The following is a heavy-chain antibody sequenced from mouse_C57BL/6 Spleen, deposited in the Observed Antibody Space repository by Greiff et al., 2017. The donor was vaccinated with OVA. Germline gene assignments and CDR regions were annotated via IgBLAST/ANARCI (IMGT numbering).Heavy chain of an antibody. CDR2: ISYDGSN. Sequence: EVKLMESGPGLVKPSQSLSLTCSVTGYSITSGYYWNWIRQFPGNKLEWMGYISYDGSNNYNPSLKNRISITRDTSKNQFFLKLNSVTTEDTATYYCARGNYGYYAMDYWGQGTSVTVSS. CDR1: GYSITSGYY. J-gene: IGHJ4*01. V-gene: IGHV3-6*01. CDR3: ARGNYGYYAMDY. D-gene: IGHD1-1*01.